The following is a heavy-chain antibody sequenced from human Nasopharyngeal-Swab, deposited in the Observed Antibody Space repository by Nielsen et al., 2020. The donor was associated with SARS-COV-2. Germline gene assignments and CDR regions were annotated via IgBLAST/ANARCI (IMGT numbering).Heavy chain of an antibody. J-gene: IGHJ4*02. Sequence: GESLKISCAASGFTFSSYCMNWVRQAPGKGLEWVSSISSSSSYIYYADSVKGRFTISRDNAKNSLYLQMNSLRAEDTAVYYCARARGYSGYDYGGDWGQGTLVTVSS. D-gene: IGHD5-12*01. CDR2: ISSSSSYI. V-gene: IGHV3-21*01. CDR3: ARARGYSGYDYGGD. CDR1: GFTFSSYC.